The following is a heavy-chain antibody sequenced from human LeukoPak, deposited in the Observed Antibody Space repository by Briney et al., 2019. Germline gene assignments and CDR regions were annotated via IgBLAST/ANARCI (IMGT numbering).Heavy chain of an antibody. Sequence: GGSLRLSCAASGFTFSSYSMNWVRQAPGKGLEWVSSISSSSSYIYYADSVKGRFTISRDNAKNSLYLQMNSLRAEDTAVYYCATGSGSSDNYFDYWGQGTLVTVSS. CDR3: ATGSGSSDNYFDY. D-gene: IGHD1-26*01. CDR1: GFTFSSYS. J-gene: IGHJ4*02. V-gene: IGHV3-21*01. CDR2: ISSSSSYI.